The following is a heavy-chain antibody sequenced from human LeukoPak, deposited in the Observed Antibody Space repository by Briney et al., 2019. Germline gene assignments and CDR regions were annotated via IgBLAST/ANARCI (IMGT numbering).Heavy chain of an antibody. Sequence: SETLSLTCTVSGGSINSYYWSWIRQPPGKGLEWIGYISYGGSTNYNPSLKSRVTISLDTSKTKSFLKLSSVTTADTALYYCARGNANWGQGTLVTVSS. J-gene: IGHJ4*02. CDR2: ISYGGST. CDR3: ARGNAN. V-gene: IGHV4-59*01. CDR1: GGSINSYY.